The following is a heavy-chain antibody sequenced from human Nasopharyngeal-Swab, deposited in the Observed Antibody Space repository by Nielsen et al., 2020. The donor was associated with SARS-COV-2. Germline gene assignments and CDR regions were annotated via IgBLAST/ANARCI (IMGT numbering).Heavy chain of an antibody. CDR2: ISYDGGNK. Sequence: GGSLRLSCAASGFTYSSYAMHWVRQAPGKGLEWVAVISYDGGNKYYADSVKGGFTISRDNSKNTLYLQMNSLRAEDTAVYYCARDASSSWYIGGEDYWGQGTLVTVSS. CDR1: GFTYSSYA. CDR3: ARDASSSWYIGGEDY. V-gene: IGHV3-30-3*01. D-gene: IGHD6-13*01. J-gene: IGHJ4*02.